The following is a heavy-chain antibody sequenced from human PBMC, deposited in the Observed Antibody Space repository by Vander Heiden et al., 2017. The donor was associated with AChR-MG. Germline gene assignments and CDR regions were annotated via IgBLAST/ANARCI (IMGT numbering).Heavy chain of an antibody. J-gene: IGHJ4*02. V-gene: IGHV3-9*01. D-gene: IGHD3-10*01. CDR3: AKFRGSLDY. Sequence: EVQLVESGGGLVQPGRSLRLSCAASGFTFDDYAMHWVRQAPGKGLEWVSGISWNSGSIGYADSVKGRFTISRDNAKNSLYLQMNSLRAEDTALYYCAKFRGSLDYWGQGTLVTVSS. CDR2: ISWNSGSI. CDR1: GFTFDDYA.